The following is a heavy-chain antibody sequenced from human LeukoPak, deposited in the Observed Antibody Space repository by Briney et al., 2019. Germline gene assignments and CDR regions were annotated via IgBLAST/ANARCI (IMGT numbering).Heavy chain of an antibody. CDR2: ISGSGGST. CDR1: GFTFSSYG. Sequence: GGSLRLSCAASGFTFSSYGMSWVRQAPGKGLEWVSAISGSGGSTYYADSVKGRFIISRDNSKNTVYLQMNSLRGEDTAVYYCAKDTFGDSVDYWGQGTLVTVSS. J-gene: IGHJ4*02. V-gene: IGHV3-23*01. CDR3: AKDTFGDSVDY. D-gene: IGHD4-17*01.